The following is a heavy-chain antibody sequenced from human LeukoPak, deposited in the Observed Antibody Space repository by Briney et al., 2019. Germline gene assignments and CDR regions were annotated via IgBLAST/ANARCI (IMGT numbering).Heavy chain of an antibody. CDR1: GFTLSNYA. Sequence: PGGSLRLSCAASGFTLSNYAMSRVRQAPGKGLEWVSSIHYNGGNTYYADSVKGRFTISRDNSKNTLYLQMNTLRVEDTAVYYCAKVIREVDMSHDYWGQGALVTVSS. CDR2: IHYNGGNT. CDR3: AKVIREVDMSHDY. J-gene: IGHJ4*02. V-gene: IGHV3-23*01. D-gene: IGHD5-12*01.